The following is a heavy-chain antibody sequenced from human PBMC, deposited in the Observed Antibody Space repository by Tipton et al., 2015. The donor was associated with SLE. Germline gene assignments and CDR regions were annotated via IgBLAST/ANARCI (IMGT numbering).Heavy chain of an antibody. CDR1: GGSISSYY. V-gene: IGHV4-34*01. J-gene: IGHJ4*02. D-gene: IGHD6-6*01. CDR3: ARMYSSSSGVDY. Sequence: TLSLTCTVSGGSISSYYWSWIRQPPGKGLEWIGEINHSGSTNYNPSLKSRVTISVDTSKNQFSLKLSSVTAADTAVYYCARMYSSSSGVDYWGQGTLVTVSS. CDR2: INHSGST.